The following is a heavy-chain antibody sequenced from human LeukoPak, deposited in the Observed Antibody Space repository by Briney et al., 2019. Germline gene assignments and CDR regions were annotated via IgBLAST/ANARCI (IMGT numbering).Heavy chain of an antibody. CDR3: ARIIAAAGPDAFDI. J-gene: IGHJ3*02. Sequence: GESLKISCKGSGYSFTSYWIGWVLQLPGKGLEGMGFIYPGDSDTRYSPSFQGQVTISADKSTSTAYLQWSSLKASDTAMYYCARIIAAAGPDAFDIWGQGTMVTVSS. V-gene: IGHV5-51*01. CDR2: IYPGDSDT. CDR1: GYSFTSYW. D-gene: IGHD6-13*01.